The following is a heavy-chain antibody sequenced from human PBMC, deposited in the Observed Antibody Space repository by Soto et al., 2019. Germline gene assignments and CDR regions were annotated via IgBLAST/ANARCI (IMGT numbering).Heavy chain of an antibody. CDR1: GGTFSSYA. CDR3: ATRDPGHV. V-gene: IGHV1-69*13. D-gene: IGHD3-16*01. CDR2: IVPSFGAP. J-gene: IGHJ4*02. Sequence: GASVKVSCKASGGTFSSYAISWVRQAPGQGLEWMGEIVPSFGAPNYAQGFQGRVTISADESTSTAYMEVSSLRSEYTAVYYCATRDPGHVRGQGTPVTVSS.